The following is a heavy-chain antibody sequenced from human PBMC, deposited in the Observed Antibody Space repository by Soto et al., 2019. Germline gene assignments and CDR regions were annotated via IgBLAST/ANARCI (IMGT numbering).Heavy chain of an antibody. V-gene: IGHV3-23*01. D-gene: IGHD5-12*01. J-gene: IGHJ4*02. Sequence: RRLSCAASGFTFSSYAMTWVRQAPGKGLECVSGISGGSTFYADSVKGRFTMSRDTSKNTLYLQMDSLRAEDTAVYYCAKVWIRWLVDFWGQGTLVTVSS. CDR1: GFTFSSYA. CDR2: ISGGST. CDR3: AKVWIRWLVDF.